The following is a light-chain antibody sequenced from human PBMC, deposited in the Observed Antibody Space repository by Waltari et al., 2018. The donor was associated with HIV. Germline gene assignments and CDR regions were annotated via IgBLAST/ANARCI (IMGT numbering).Light chain of an antibody. J-gene: IGLJ2*01. Sequence: QSALTQPASVSGSPGQSITTSCTGTSRDVGGYNYVSWYQHHPGKAPKLMIYDVSNRPSGVSNRFSGSKSGNTASLTISGLQAEDEADYYCNSYTTSSTLHVVFGGGTKLTVL. CDR1: SRDVGGYNY. CDR3: NSYTTSSTLHVV. V-gene: IGLV2-14*03. CDR2: DVS.